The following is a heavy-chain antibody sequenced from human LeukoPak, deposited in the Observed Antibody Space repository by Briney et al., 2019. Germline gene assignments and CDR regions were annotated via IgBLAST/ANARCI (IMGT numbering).Heavy chain of an antibody. CDR1: GFTFSSYE. CDR2: ISSSGSTI. D-gene: IGHD5-18*01. CDR3: ARVDTAMFGWFDP. Sequence: GGSLRLSCAASGFTFSSYEMNWVRQAPGKGLEWVSYISSSGSTIYYADSVKGRFTISRDNAKNSLYLQMNSLRAEDTAVYYCARVDTAMFGWFDPWGQGTLVTVSS. V-gene: IGHV3-48*03. J-gene: IGHJ5*02.